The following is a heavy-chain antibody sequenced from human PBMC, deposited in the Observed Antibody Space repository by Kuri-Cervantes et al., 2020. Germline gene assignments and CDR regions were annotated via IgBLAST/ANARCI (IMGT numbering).Heavy chain of an antibody. J-gene: IGHJ3*02. D-gene: IGHD3-22*01. V-gene: IGHV3-15*01. CDR3: AKLCYDSSQVVAFDI. CDR2: IKSKTDGGTT. Sequence: GESLKISCAASGFTFSNAWMSWVRQAPGKGLEWVGRIKSKTDGGTTDYAAPVKGRFTISRDDSKNTLYLQMNSLKTEDTAVYYCAKLCYDSSQVVAFDIWGQGTMVTVSS. CDR1: GFTFSNAW.